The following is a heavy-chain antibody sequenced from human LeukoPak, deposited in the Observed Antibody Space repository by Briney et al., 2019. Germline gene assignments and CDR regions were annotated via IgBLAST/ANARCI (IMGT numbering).Heavy chain of an antibody. J-gene: IGHJ4*02. CDR3: AGRGRSFDY. CDR2: IKQDGSEK. CDR1: GFTFSSYW. D-gene: IGHD3-16*01. V-gene: IGHV3-7*03. Sequence: GGSLRLSCAASGFTFSSYWMSWVRQAPVKGLEWVANIKQDGSEKNYVDSVKGRFTISRDNAKNSLYLQMNSLRAEDTAIYYCAGRGRSFDYWGQGTLVTVSS.